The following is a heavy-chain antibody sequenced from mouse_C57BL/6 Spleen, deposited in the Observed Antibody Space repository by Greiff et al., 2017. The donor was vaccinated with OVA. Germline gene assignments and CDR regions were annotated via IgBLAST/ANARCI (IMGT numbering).Heavy chain of an antibody. V-gene: IGHV1-22*01. CDR3: ARGGNPWFAY. Sequence: EVMLMESGPELVKPGASVKMSCKASGYTFTDYNMHWVKQSHGKSLEWIGYINPNNGGTSYNQKFKGKATLTVNKSSSTAYMELRSLTSEDSAVYYCARGGNPWFAYWGQGTLVTVSA. CDR1: GYTFTDYN. J-gene: IGHJ3*01. D-gene: IGHD1-1*01. CDR2: INPNNGGT.